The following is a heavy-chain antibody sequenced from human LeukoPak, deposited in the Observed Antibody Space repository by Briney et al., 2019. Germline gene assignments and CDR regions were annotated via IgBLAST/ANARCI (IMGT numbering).Heavy chain of an antibody. D-gene: IGHD2-15*01. CDR3: AKFAVVVAATTEAFDI. J-gene: IGHJ3*02. CDR2: IYSGGST. CDR1: GFTVSSNY. Sequence: PGGSLRLSCAASGFTVSSNYMSWVRQAPGKGLEWVSVIYSGGSTYYADSVKGRFTISRDNSKNTLYLQMNSLRAEDTAVYYCAKFAVVVAATTEAFDIWGQGTMITVSS. V-gene: IGHV3-66*01.